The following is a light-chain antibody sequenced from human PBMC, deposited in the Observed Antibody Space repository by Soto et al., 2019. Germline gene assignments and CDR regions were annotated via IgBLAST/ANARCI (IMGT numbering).Light chain of an antibody. CDR2: GAS. J-gene: IGKJ1*01. Sequence: GITQSASAVSVSPGGRATLSCRASQSVSSTLAWYQQKPGQAPRLLIYGASTRATDIPARFSGSGSGTEFTLTISSLQSEDLAVYYCQQYYNWPRTFGQGTKVDI. CDR1: QSVSST. CDR3: QQYYNWPRT. V-gene: IGKV3-15*01.